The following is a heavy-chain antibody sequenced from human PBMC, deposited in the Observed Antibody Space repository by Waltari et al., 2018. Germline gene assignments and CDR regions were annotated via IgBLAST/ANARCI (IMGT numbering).Heavy chain of an antibody. J-gene: IGHJ4*02. CDR1: GFTFSSYA. CDR2: ISGSGGST. Sequence: EVQLLESGGGLVQPGGSLRLSCAASGFTFSSYAMSWVRQAPGQGLEWVSAISGSGGSTYYADSGKGRFTISRDNSKNTLYLQMNSLRAEDTAVYYCAKKNTETDYSSSWYAFDYWGQGTLVTVSS. D-gene: IGHD6-13*01. CDR3: AKKNTETDYSSSWYAFDY. V-gene: IGHV3-23*01.